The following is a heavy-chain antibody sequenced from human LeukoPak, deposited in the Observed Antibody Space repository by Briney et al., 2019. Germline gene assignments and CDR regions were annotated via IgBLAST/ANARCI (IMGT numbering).Heavy chain of an antibody. CDR3: ARRDSGWSTDWDYYYYYMDV. CDR2: IYYSGST. CDR1: GGSISSSSYY. D-gene: IGHD6-19*01. Sequence: SETLSLTCTVSGGSISSSSYYWGWIRQPPGKGLEWIGSIYYSGSTYYNPSLKSRVTISVDTSKNQFSLKLSSVTAADTAVYYCARRDSGWSTDWDYYYYYMDVWGKGTTVTVSS. J-gene: IGHJ6*03. V-gene: IGHV4-39*07.